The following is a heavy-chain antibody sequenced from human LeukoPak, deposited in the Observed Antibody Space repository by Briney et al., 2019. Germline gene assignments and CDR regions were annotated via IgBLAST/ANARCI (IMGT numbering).Heavy chain of an antibody. Sequence: SETLSLTCTVSGGSISSYYWSWIRQPPRKGLEWVGYIYYNGSTNYNPSLKSRVTISVDTSKNQFSLKLSSVTAADTAVYYCARARRWLQSGVDYWGQGTLVTVSS. J-gene: IGHJ4*02. CDR3: ARARRWLQSGVDY. CDR1: GGSISSYY. V-gene: IGHV4-59*01. D-gene: IGHD5-24*01. CDR2: IYYNGST.